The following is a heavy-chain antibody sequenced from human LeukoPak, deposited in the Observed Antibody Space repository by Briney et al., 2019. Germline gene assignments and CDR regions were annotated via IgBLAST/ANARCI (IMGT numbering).Heavy chain of an antibody. Sequence: GRSLRLSCAASGFTFSSYAMHWVRQAPGKGLEWMAVISYDGSNKYYADSVKGRFTISRDNSKNTLYLQMNSLRAEDTAVYYCARDLVDAFDIWGQGTMVTVSS. CDR2: ISYDGSNK. CDR3: ARDLVDAFDI. J-gene: IGHJ3*02. D-gene: IGHD1-26*01. V-gene: IGHV3-30*04. CDR1: GFTFSSYA.